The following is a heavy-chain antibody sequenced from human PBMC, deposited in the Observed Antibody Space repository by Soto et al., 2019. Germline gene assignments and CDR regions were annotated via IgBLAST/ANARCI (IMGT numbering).Heavy chain of an antibody. V-gene: IGHV3-30-3*01. Sequence: QVQLVESGGGVVQPGRSLRLSCAASGFTFSSYAMHWVRQAPGKGLEWVAVISYDGSNKYYADSVKGRFTISRDNSKNTLYLQMNSQRAEDTAVYYCARPLSSGWYGFDYWGQGTLVTVSS. D-gene: IGHD6-19*01. CDR3: ARPLSSGWYGFDY. J-gene: IGHJ4*02. CDR1: GFTFSSYA. CDR2: ISYDGSNK.